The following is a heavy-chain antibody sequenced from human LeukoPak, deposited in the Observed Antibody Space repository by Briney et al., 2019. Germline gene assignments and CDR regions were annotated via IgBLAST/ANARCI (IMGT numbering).Heavy chain of an antibody. D-gene: IGHD3-22*01. J-gene: IGHJ1*01. CDR1: GGSFSGYY. CDR3: ARGPRITMIVVAQRYFQH. V-gene: IGHV4-34*01. CDR2: INHSGST. Sequence: PSETLSLTCAVYGGSFSGYYWSWIRQPPGKGLEWIGEINHSGSTNYNPSLKSRVTISVDTSKNQFSLKPSSVTAADTAVYYCARGPRITMIVVAQRYFQHWGQGTLVTVSS.